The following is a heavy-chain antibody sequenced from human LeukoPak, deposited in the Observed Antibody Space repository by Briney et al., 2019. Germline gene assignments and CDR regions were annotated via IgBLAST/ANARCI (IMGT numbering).Heavy chain of an antibody. CDR3: ARLPYYYGMDV. CDR2: IYHSGST. J-gene: IGHJ6*02. CDR1: GGSISNYY. V-gene: IGHV4-30-2*01. Sequence: SETLSLTCAVSGGSISNYYWSWIRQPPGKGLEWIGYIYHSGSTYYNPSLKSRVTISVDRSKNQFSLKLSSVTAADTAVYYCARLPYYYGMDVWGQGTTVTVSS.